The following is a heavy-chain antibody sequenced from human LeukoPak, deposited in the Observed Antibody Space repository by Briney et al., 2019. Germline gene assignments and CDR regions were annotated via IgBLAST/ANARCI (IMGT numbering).Heavy chain of an antibody. J-gene: IGHJ4*02. Sequence: PSQTLSLTCTVSGGSISSGSYYWSWIRQPAGKGLEWIGRIYTSGSTNYNPSLKSRVTISVDTSKSQFSLKLSSVTAADTAVYYCAREEYPRTFDYWGQGTLVTVSS. V-gene: IGHV4-61*02. CDR3: AREEYPRTFDY. CDR2: IYTSGST. CDR1: GGSISSGSYY. D-gene: IGHD6-6*01.